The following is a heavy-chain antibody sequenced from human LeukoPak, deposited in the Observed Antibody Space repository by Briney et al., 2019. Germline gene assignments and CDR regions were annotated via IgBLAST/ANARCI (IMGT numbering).Heavy chain of an antibody. CDR2: INPNSGGT. D-gene: IGHD1-26*01. Sequence: GASVKVSCQASGYTFTGFYTHWVRQAPGQGLEWMGWINPNSGGTNFAQKFQGRVTLSRDTSNSTAYMELSRLGSDDTAVYYCARNGLGGTTHPFDYWGQGTLVTVSS. J-gene: IGHJ4*02. CDR1: GYTFTGFY. CDR3: ARNGLGGTTHPFDY. V-gene: IGHV1-2*02.